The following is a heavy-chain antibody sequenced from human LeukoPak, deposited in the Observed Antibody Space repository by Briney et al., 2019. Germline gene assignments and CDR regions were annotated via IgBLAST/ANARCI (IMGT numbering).Heavy chain of an antibody. D-gene: IGHD2-21*01. V-gene: IGHV3-21*01. J-gene: IGHJ4*02. CDR3: VRVDHSLGKTYFDY. Sequence: GGSLRLSCAASGFTFSTYSLNWVRQAPGKGLEWVSYISSSSSSMYYADSVKGRFNIPRDNAKHALYLQMNSLRAEDTAVYYCVRVDHSLGKTYFDYWGEGTLVTVSS. CDR1: GFTFSTYS. CDR2: ISSSSSSM.